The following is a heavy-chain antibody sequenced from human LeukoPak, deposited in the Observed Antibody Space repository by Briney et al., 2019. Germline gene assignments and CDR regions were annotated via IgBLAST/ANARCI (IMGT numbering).Heavy chain of an antibody. V-gene: IGHV3-30*03. Sequence: PGGSLRLSCAASGFTFSSYGMHWVRQAPGKGLEWVAVISYDGSNKYYADSVKGRFTISRDNAKNSLYLQMNSLRAEDTAVYYCARDLRIRFLEWPSVDYYYYGMDVWGQGTTVTVSS. CDR3: ARDLRIRFLEWPSVDYYYYGMDV. CDR1: GFTFSSYG. J-gene: IGHJ6*02. CDR2: ISYDGSNK. D-gene: IGHD3-3*01.